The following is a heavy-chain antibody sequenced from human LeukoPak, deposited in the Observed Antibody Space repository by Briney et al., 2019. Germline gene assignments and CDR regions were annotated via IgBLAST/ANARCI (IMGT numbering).Heavy chain of an antibody. D-gene: IGHD3-10*01. Sequence: GRSLRLSCAASGLTFSRYGMHWVRQAPGKGLEWVAVIWYDGSNKYYADSVKGRFTISRDNSKNTLYLQMNSLRAEDTAVYYCARSYYYGSRSYYPFDYWGQGTLVTVSS. CDR1: GLTFSRYG. V-gene: IGHV3-33*01. CDR2: IWYDGSNK. J-gene: IGHJ4*02. CDR3: ARSYYYGSRSYYPFDY.